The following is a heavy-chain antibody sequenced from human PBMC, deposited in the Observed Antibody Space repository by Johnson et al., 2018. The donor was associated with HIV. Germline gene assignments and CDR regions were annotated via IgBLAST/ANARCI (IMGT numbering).Heavy chain of an antibody. V-gene: IGHV3-33*06. CDR3: AKSDVVVIPEGAFDI. Sequence: QLVESGGGVVQPGGSLRLSCAASGFTFSNYGMHWVRQAPGKGLEWVAVIWYDGSNKYYADSVKGRFTISRDNSKNTLYLQMNSLRAEDTAVYYCAKSDVVVIPEGAFDIWGQGTMVTVSS. D-gene: IGHD2-21*01. CDR2: IWYDGSNK. CDR1: GFTFSNYG. J-gene: IGHJ3*02.